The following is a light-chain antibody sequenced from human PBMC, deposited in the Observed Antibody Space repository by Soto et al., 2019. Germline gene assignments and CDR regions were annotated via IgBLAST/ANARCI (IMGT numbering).Light chain of an antibody. CDR2: GPS. Sequence: EIVLTQSPGTLSLSPGERATLSCRASESVSSYYIAWYQHKPGQAPRLLIYGPSTRATGIPDRFSASGSGTDFTLSTRRLEPEDSALYYCQQYTDSPLTFGQGTKVEIK. CDR1: ESVSSYY. V-gene: IGKV3-20*01. J-gene: IGKJ1*01. CDR3: QQYTDSPLT.